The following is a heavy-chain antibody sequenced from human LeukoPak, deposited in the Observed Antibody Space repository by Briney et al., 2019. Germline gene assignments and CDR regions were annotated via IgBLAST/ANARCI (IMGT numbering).Heavy chain of an antibody. CDR2: MNPNSGNT. Sequence: GASVKVSCKASGYTFTSYDINWVRQATGHGLEWMGWMNPNSGNTGYAQKFQGRVTMTRNTSISTAYMELSSLRSEDTAVYYCARGLTLRRDSSGYYHFDYWGQGTLVTVSS. CDR3: ARGLTLRRDSSGYYHFDY. CDR1: GYTFTSYD. J-gene: IGHJ4*02. V-gene: IGHV1-8*01. D-gene: IGHD3-22*01.